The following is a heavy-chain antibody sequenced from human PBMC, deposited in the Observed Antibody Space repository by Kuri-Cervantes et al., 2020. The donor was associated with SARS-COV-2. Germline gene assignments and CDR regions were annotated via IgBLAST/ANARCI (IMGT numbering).Heavy chain of an antibody. J-gene: IGHJ4*02. CDR3: SLLWLTLAATLPFDY. CDR1: GFTFCSYW. CDR2: IYSGGST. Sequence: GGSLRLSCAASGFTFCSYWMSWVRQAPGKGLEWVSVIYSGGSTYYADSVKGRFTISRDNSKNTLYLQMNSLRAEDTAVYYCSLLWLTLAATLPFDYWGQGTLVTVSS. D-gene: IGHD3-10*01. V-gene: IGHV3-53*01.